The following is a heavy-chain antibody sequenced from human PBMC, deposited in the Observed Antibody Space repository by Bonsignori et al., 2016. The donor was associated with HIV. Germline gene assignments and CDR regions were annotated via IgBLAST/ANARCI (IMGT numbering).Heavy chain of an antibody. CDR3: ARELLGVFGVHFDC. V-gene: IGHV3-11*01. CDR2: IGGRGTAK. D-gene: IGHD3-3*01. Sequence: RQAPGKGLEWISYIGGRGTAKYYADSVKGRFTISRDNTKNSLFLEMSSLRAEDTAVYYCARELLGVFGVHFDCWGQGTLVTVSS. J-gene: IGHJ4*02.